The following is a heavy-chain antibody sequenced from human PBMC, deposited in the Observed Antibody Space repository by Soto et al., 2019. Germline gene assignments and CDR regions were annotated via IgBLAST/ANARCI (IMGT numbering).Heavy chain of an antibody. V-gene: IGHV1-18*01. J-gene: IGHJ4*02. Sequence: QVQLVQSGAEVKKPGASVKVSCKASGYTFTSYGISWVRQAPGQGLEWMGWISAYNGNTNYAQKLQGRVTMTTDTPTSTADGELRGLRSDDTAVYYCARDHPYSGSYAEFDYWGQGTLVTVSS. D-gene: IGHD1-26*01. CDR3: ARDHPYSGSYAEFDY. CDR2: ISAYNGNT. CDR1: GYTFTSYG.